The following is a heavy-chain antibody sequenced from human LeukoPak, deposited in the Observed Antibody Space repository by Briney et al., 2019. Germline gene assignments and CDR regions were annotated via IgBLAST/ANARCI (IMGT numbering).Heavy chain of an antibody. J-gene: IGHJ4*02. Sequence: GGSLRLSCSVSGFTFSSYPMHWVRQTPGKELEYVSAISSNGDGTYYADSVKGRFTISRDNSKNTLYLQMSSLRAEDTAVYFCVKSIAVTGNFEYWGQGTLVTVSS. D-gene: IGHD6-19*01. CDR1: GFTFSSYP. CDR2: ISSNGDGT. CDR3: VKSIAVTGNFEY. V-gene: IGHV3-64D*09.